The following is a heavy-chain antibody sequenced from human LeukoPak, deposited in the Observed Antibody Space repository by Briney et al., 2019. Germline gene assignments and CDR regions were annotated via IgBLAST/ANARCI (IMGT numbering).Heavy chain of an antibody. CDR2: ITSSGTYI. J-gene: IGHJ6*03. V-gene: IGHV3-21*01. CDR1: GFTFNNYN. D-gene: IGHD1-26*01. Sequence: PGGSLRLSCATSGFTFNNYNMNWVRQAPGRALEWVSSITSSGTYIFYADSVKGRFTISRDNAKNSLYLQMNSLGPEDTAVYYRARDPYSGNYGNYYYYYMDVWGKGTTVTISS. CDR3: ARDPYSGNYGNYYYYYMDV.